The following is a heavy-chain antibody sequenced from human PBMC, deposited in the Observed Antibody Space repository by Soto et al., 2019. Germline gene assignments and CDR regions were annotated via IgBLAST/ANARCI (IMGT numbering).Heavy chain of an antibody. CDR1: GFTFSSYG. CDR2: ISYDGSNK. D-gene: IGHD5-18*01. V-gene: IGHV3-30*18. CDR3: AKSTWIREYYYSGMDV. J-gene: IGHJ6*02. Sequence: PGWSLRLSCAASGFTFSSYGMHGVRQAPGKGLEWVAVISYDGSNKYYADSVKGRFTISRDNSKNTLYLQMNSLRAEDTAVYYCAKSTWIREYYYSGMDVWGQGTTVTVSS.